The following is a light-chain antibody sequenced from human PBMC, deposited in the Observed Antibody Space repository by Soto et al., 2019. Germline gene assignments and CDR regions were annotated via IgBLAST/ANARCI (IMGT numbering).Light chain of an antibody. CDR2: QVT. CDR1: FSDIAVFNY. CDR3: NSYSSTNFYV. Sequence: QSALAQPASVSGSPGQSITISCTGSFSDIAVFNYVSWYQQYPGRAPKLLIYQVTSRASGVSHRFSGSKSDNTASLTISGLQPEDEAEYYCNSYSSTNFYVFGTGTKVTVL. J-gene: IGLJ1*01. V-gene: IGLV2-14*01.